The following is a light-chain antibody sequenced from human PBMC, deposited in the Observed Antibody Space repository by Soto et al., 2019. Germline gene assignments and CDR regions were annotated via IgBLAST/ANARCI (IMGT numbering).Light chain of an antibody. V-gene: IGKV1-5*01. Sequence: DIQMTQSPSTLSASVGDRVTITCRASQSISTWLVWYQQKPGKAPKVLIYDASSLQSGVPSRFSGHGSGRDFTLTISSLQPDDSAIYYCQQYKTYTTFGQGTKVDIK. CDR3: QQYKTYTT. J-gene: IGKJ2*01. CDR1: QSISTW. CDR2: DAS.